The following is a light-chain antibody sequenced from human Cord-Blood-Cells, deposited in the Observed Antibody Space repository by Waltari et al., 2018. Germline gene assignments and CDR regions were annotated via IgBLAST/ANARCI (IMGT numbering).Light chain of an antibody. J-gene: IGLJ3*02. V-gene: IGLV2-23*01. Sequence: QSALTQPASVSGSPGQSITISCTGTSSDVGSYNLFSWYQQHPGKAPKLMIYGGSKRPSGVSNRFAGSTSGNTASLTISGLQAEDEADYYCCSYAGSSTWVFGGGTKLTVL. CDR3: CSYAGSSTWV. CDR1: SSDVGSYNL. CDR2: GGS.